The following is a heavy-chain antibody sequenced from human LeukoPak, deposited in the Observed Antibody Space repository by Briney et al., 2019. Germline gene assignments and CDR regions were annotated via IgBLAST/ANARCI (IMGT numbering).Heavy chain of an antibody. D-gene: IGHD3-10*01. CDR1: GGSISSYY. J-gene: IGHJ4*02. V-gene: IGHV4-59*08. CDR2: IYYSGST. Sequence: SETLSLTCTVSGGSISSYYWSWIRQPPGKGLEWIGYIYYSGSTNYNPSLKSRVTISVDTSKNQFSLKLSSVTAADTAVYYCARQVRYYYGSGSYYSEIDYWGQGTLVTVSS. CDR3: ARQVRYYYGSGSYYSEIDY.